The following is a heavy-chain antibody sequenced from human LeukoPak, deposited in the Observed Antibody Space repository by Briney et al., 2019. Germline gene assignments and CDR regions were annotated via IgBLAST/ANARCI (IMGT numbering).Heavy chain of an antibody. J-gene: IGHJ3*02. CDR3: ARAKDNSGRDGFDI. CDR1: GFTFSTYG. V-gene: IGHV3-33*01. D-gene: IGHD6-19*01. CDR2: IWYDGSNK. Sequence: GGSLRLSCAASGFTFSTYGIHWVRQAPGKGLEWVAVIWYDGSNKYYADSVKGRFTISRDNSKNTLYLQMNSLRAEDTAVYYCARAKDNSGRDGFDIWGQGTMVTVSS.